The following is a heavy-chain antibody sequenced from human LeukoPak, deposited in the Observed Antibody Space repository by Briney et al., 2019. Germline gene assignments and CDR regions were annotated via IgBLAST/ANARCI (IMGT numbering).Heavy chain of an antibody. Sequence: PSETLXLTCTVSGGSISSYYWSWIRQPPGKRLEXIGXIYYSGSTNYNPSLKSRVTISVDTSKNQFSLKLTSVTAADTAVYYCAKDPTYYDFWSGYHKYYFDYWGQGTLVTVSS. D-gene: IGHD3-3*01. CDR3: AKDPTYYDFWSGYHKYYFDY. J-gene: IGHJ4*02. CDR1: GGSISSYY. CDR2: IYYSGST. V-gene: IGHV4-59*01.